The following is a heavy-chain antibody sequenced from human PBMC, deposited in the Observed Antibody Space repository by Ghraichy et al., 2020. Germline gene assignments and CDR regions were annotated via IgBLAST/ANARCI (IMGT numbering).Heavy chain of an antibody. V-gene: IGHV4-34*01. CDR1: GGSFSGYY. J-gene: IGHJ4*02. Sequence: SETLSLTCAVYGGSFSGYYWSWIRQPPGKGLEWIGEINHSGSTNYNPSLKSRVTISVDTSKNQFSLKLSSVTAADTAVYYCARAIGYSSSWYSRYYFDYWGQGTLVTVSS. CDR2: INHSGST. CDR3: ARAIGYSSSWYSRYYFDY. D-gene: IGHD6-13*01.